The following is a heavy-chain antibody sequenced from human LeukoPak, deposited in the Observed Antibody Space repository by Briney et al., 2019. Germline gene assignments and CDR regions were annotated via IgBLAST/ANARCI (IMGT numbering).Heavy chain of an antibody. CDR2: ISYDGSSK. D-gene: IGHD3-9*01. Sequence: GGSLRLSCAASGFTFSSYAMHWVRQAPGKGLEWVAVISYDGSSKYYADSVKGRFTISRDNSKNTLYLQMNSLRAEDTAVYYCARDHHKLRYFDWLPGAPYYFDYWGQGTLVTVSS. J-gene: IGHJ4*02. CDR3: ARDHHKLRYFDWLPGAPYYFDY. V-gene: IGHV3-30*04. CDR1: GFTFSSYA.